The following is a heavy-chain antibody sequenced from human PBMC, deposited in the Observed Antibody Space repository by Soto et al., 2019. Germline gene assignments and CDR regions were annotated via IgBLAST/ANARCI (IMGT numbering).Heavy chain of an antibody. D-gene: IGHD2-2*01. J-gene: IGHJ6*02. Sequence: GGALRLSCVESAFTSSSYGMHWVRQAPGKGLVWVAVIWYDGSNKYYADSVKGRFTISRDDFKNTLYLQMYSLRAEDTAVYYCARDVVLVPAARYYSYYGKDVWAQWTTVTVSS. CDR2: IWYDGSNK. V-gene: IGHV3-33*01. CDR1: AFTSSSYG. CDR3: ARDVVLVPAARYYSYYGKDV.